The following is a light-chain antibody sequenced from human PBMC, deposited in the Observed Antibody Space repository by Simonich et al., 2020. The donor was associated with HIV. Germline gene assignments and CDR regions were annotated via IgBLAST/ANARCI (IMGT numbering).Light chain of an antibody. Sequence: QLVLTQSPSASASLGASVKLTCTLSSGHRSYGIAWHQQQPEKGPRYLMRLNSDGSHTKGDGIPDRFSGSSSGAERYLTISSLQFEDEADYYCQTWGTGIRVFGGGTKLTVL. CDR1: SGHRSYG. V-gene: IGLV4-69*01. J-gene: IGLJ3*02. CDR3: QTWGTGIRV. CDR2: LNSDGSH.